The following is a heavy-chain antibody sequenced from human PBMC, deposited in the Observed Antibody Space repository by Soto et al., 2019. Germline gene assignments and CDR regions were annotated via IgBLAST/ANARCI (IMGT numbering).Heavy chain of an antibody. Sequence: GSLRLSCAASGFTFSSYGMHWVRQAPGKGLEWVAVIWYDGSNKYYADSVKGRFTISRDNSKNTLYLQMNSLRAEDTAVYYCARNFATGILTHYYYYGMDVWGQGTTVTVSS. J-gene: IGHJ6*02. V-gene: IGHV3-33*01. CDR2: IWYDGSNK. CDR3: ARNFATGILTHYYYYGMDV. CDR1: GFTFSSYG.